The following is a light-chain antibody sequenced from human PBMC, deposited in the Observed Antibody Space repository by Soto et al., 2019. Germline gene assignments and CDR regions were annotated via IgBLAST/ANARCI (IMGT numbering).Light chain of an antibody. CDR2: GAS. CDR1: QSVSSN. V-gene: IGKV3-15*01. Sequence: EIVMTQSPATLSVSLGERATLSCRASQSVSSNLAWYQQKPGRAPRLLIYGASTRATDIPARFSGSGSGTEFTLTISGLQSEDFAAYHCQQYDNWPPGTFGQGTKVDIK. J-gene: IGKJ1*01. CDR3: QQYDNWPPGT.